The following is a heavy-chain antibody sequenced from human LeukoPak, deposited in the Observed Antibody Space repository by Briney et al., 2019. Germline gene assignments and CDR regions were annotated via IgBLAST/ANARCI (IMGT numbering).Heavy chain of an antibody. CDR3: ARVEKDGDYGWGAFDI. D-gene: IGHD4-17*01. CDR1: GGSFSGYY. J-gene: IGHJ3*02. V-gene: IGHV4-34*01. Sequence: SETLSLTCAVYGGSFSGYYWSWIRQPPGKGLEWIGEINHSGSTNYNPSLKSRVTISVDTSKNQFSLKLSSVTAADTAVYYCARVEKDGDYGWGAFDIWGQGTMVTVSS. CDR2: INHSGST.